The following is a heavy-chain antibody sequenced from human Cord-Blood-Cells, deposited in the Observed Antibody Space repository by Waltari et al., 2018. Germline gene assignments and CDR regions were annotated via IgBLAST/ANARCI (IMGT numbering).Heavy chain of an antibody. V-gene: IGHV4-34*01. CDR2: INHSGST. Sequence: QVQLQQWGAGLLKPSETLSLTCAVYGGSFSGYYWSWIRQPPGKGLEGIGEINHSGSTNYNPSLKSRVTISVDTSKNQFSLKLSSVTAADTAVYYCARRAFYYYDSSGYYYWGQGTLVTVSS. CDR3: ARRAFYYYDSSGYYY. J-gene: IGHJ4*02. D-gene: IGHD3-22*01. CDR1: GGSFSGYY.